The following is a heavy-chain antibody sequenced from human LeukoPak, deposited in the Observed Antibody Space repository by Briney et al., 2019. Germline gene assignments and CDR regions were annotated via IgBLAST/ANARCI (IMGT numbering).Heavy chain of an antibody. CDR2: IIPIFGTA. CDR3: ARTRRDGYTPGESDY. V-gene: IGHV1-69*13. Sequence: ASVKVSCKASGYTFNRFGISWVRQAPGQGLEWMGGIIPIFGTASYAQKFQGRVTITADESTSTAYMELSSLRSEDTAVYYCARTRRDGYTPGESDYWGQGTLVTVSS. CDR1: GYTFNRFG. J-gene: IGHJ4*02. D-gene: IGHD5-24*01.